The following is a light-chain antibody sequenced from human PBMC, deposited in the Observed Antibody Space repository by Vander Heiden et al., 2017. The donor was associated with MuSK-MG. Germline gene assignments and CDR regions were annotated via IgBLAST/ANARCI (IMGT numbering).Light chain of an antibody. CDR1: SSNIGAGYD. J-gene: IGLJ3*02. V-gene: IGLV1-40*01. CDR2: ANN. Sequence: QSVLTQPPSVSGAPGQRVTISCTGSSSNIGAGYDVHWYQQFPGIAPKLLIYANNNRPSGVPDRFSASKSGTSASLAITGLQAEDEADYYCQSHDNSLSGSEVFGGGTKLTVL. CDR3: QSHDNSLSGSEV.